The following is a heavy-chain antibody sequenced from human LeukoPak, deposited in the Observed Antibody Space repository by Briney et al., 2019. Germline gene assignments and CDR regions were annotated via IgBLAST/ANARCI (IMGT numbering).Heavy chain of an antibody. CDR2: IWYVGSNK. CDR3: AKDPLGVCTRATCRFLDT. J-gene: IGHJ4*01. D-gene: IGHD2-8*01. V-gene: IGHV3-30*02. CDR1: GFTFSNYG. Sequence: PGGSLRLSCVASGFTFSNYGMHWVRQAPGKGLEWVAFIWYVGSNKQYVDFVKGRFTISRGNSEDTLFLEMSRLRAEDTAVYYCAKDPLGVCTRATCRFLDTWGHGTLVTVSS.